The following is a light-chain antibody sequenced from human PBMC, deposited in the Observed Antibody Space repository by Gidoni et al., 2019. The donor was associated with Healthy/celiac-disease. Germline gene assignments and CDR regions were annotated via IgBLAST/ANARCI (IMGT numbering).Light chain of an antibody. Sequence: QSVLTHPPPVSGAPGQRVTISCTGSSSNIGAGYDVHWYQQLPGTAPKLLIYGNSNRPSGVPDRFSGSKSGTSASLAITGLQAEDEADYYCQSYDSSLSGGVVFGGGTKLTVL. J-gene: IGLJ2*01. CDR2: GNS. V-gene: IGLV1-40*01. CDR3: QSYDSSLSGGVV. CDR1: SSNIGAGYD.